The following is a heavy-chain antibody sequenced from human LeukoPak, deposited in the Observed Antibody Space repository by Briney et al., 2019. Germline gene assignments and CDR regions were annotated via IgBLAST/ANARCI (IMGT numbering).Heavy chain of an antibody. CDR3: ARDPNIAARRTYYFDY. D-gene: IGHD6-6*01. V-gene: IGHV3-48*01. CDR2: ISPSSSTI. Sequence: GGSLRPSCAASGFTFSGKSMNWVRQAPGKGLEWVSYISPSSSTIYYADSVKGRFTISRDNAKNSLYLQMNNLRVEDTAVYYCARDPNIAARRTYYFDYWGQGTLVTVSS. CDR1: GFTFSGKS. J-gene: IGHJ4*02.